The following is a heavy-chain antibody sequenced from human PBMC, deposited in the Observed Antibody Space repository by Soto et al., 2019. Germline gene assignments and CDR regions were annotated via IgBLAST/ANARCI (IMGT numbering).Heavy chain of an antibody. CDR1: GFTFSDYY. CDR3: ARGHYYDSSGYYFDY. V-gene: IGHV3-11*06. J-gene: IGHJ4*02. CDR2: ISSSSSYT. Sequence: GGSLRLSCAASGFTFSDYYMSWIRQAPGKGLEWVSYISSSSSYTNYADSVKGRFTISRDNAKNSLYLQMNSLRAEDTAVYYCARGHYYDSSGYYFDYWGQGTLVTVSS. D-gene: IGHD3-22*01.